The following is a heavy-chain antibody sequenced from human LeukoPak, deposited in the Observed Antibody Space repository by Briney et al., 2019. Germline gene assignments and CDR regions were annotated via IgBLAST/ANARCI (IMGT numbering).Heavy chain of an antibody. Sequence: SETLSLTCAVYGGSFSGYYWSWIRQPPGKGLEWIGEINHSGSTNYNPSLKSRVTISVDTSKNQFSLKLSSVTAADTAVYYCARFRRIAATIGYYYHYGMDVWDKGTTVTVSS. CDR2: INHSGST. J-gene: IGHJ6*04. V-gene: IGHV4-34*01. D-gene: IGHD5-12*01. CDR1: GGSFSGYY. CDR3: ARFRRIAATIGYYYHYGMDV.